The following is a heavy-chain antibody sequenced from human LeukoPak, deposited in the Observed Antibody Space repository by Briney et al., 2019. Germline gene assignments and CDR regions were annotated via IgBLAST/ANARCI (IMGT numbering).Heavy chain of an antibody. V-gene: IGHV1-24*01. D-gene: IGHD3-22*01. CDR1: GSALSKIS. Sequence: ASVRVSCKVSGSALSKISIDWVRQAPGKGLEWMGTVGHEDGTTIHAQKFQGRFNMTVDTATDTAYMEMSSLMSEDTAMHYCATGAIVFDFWGQGTLVTVSS. J-gene: IGHJ4*02. CDR2: VGHEDGTT. CDR3: ATGAIVFDF.